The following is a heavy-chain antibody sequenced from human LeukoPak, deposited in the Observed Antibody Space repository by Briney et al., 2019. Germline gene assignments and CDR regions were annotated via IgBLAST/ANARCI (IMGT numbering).Heavy chain of an antibody. Sequence: GGSLRLSCAASGFSFSLNVLHWVRQPPGKGLEWVSGVGATNADTSYANSVRGRFAISRDNSKNTVSLLMNNLRADDTAIYYCATHATRLGVFWGLGTLVTVSS. CDR2: VGATNADT. J-gene: IGHJ4*02. V-gene: IGHV3-23*01. D-gene: IGHD3-10*01. CDR1: GFSFSLNV. CDR3: ATHATRLGVF.